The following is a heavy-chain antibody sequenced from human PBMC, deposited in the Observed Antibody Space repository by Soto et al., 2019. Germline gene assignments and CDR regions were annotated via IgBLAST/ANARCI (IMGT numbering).Heavy chain of an antibody. V-gene: IGHV4-4*02. J-gene: IGHJ4*02. CDR2: IYRTGST. D-gene: IGHD1-7*01. Sequence: QVQLQESGPGLVKPSGTLSLTCAVSRGSFTSNTWWTWVRQPPGQGLEWIGEIYRTGSTNYNPSLKSRVTISLDKSENQFSLKVTSLTAADTAVYYCASRDPGTSVDYWGQGTLVTVSA. CDR1: RGSFTSNTW. CDR3: ASRDPGTSVDY.